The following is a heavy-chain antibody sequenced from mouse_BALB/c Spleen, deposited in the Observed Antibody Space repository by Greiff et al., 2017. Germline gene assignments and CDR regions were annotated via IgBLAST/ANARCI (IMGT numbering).Heavy chain of an antibody. V-gene: IGHV5-6-2*01. CDR2: INSNGGST. D-gene: IGHD2-14*01. CDR3: ARPAYYRYDRTWFAY. CDR1: GFTFSSYY. J-gene: IGHJ3*01. Sequence: EVQRVESGGGLVKLGGSLKLSCAASGFTFSSYYMSWVRLTPEKRLELVAAINSNGGSTYYPDTVKGRFTISRDNAKNTLYLQMSSLKSEDTALYYCARPAYYRYDRTWFAYWGQGTLVTVSA.